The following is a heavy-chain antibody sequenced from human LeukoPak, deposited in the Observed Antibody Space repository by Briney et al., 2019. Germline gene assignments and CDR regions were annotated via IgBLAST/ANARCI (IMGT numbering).Heavy chain of an antibody. Sequence: PSETLSLTCTVSGGSISSSSYYWGWIRQPPGKGLEWIGSVYYGGSTYYNPSLKSRVSMSVDTSKNQFSLKLTSVTAADTAVYYCAREHGYGDFDYWGQGTLVTVSS. CDR2: VYYGGST. CDR3: AREHGYGDFDY. D-gene: IGHD4-17*01. CDR1: GGSISSSSYY. J-gene: IGHJ4*02. V-gene: IGHV4-39*07.